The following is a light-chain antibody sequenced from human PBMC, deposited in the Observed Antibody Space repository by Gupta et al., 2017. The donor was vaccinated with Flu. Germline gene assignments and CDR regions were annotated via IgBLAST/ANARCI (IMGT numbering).Light chain of an antibody. J-gene: IGKJ5*01. Sequence: KIPKSPSSLSASVGDRVIITCRASQSISNSLGWYQQKPEKAPKSLIYGASSLQNGVPSRFSGSGSGTDFTLTISNLQPEDFGTYYCRKYSEYPRTFGQGTRLEIK. CDR2: GAS. V-gene: IGKV1D-16*01. CDR1: QSISNS. CDR3: RKYSEYPRT.